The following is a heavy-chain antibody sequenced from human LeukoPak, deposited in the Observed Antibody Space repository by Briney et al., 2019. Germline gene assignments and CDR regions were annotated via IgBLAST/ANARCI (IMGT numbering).Heavy chain of an antibody. CDR2: INHSGST. Sequence: SETLSLTCAVYGGSFSGYYWSWIRQPPGKGLEWIGEINHSGSTNYNPSLKSRVTISVDTSKNQFSLELSSVTAADTAVYYCARGRYYYDSSGYYYDYWGQGTLVTVSS. V-gene: IGHV4-34*01. D-gene: IGHD3-22*01. J-gene: IGHJ4*02. CDR3: ARGRYYYDSSGYYYDY. CDR1: GGSFSGYY.